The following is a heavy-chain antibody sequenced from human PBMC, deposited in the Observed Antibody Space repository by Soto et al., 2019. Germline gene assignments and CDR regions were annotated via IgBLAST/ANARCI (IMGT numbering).Heavy chain of an antibody. Sequence: QITLNESGPTQVKPRQTLTLTCTFSGFSLTTSGVGVGWIRQSPGKAPEWLALIYWDDDKRYRPSLKSRLTITKDTSKYQVVLTMADLDPADTATYYCAHRVLRTVFGLVTTTAIYFDFWGQGTPVAVSS. CDR2: IYWDDDK. V-gene: IGHV2-5*02. CDR1: GFSLTTSGVG. D-gene: IGHD3-3*01. J-gene: IGHJ4*02. CDR3: AHRVLRTVFGLVTTTAIYFDF.